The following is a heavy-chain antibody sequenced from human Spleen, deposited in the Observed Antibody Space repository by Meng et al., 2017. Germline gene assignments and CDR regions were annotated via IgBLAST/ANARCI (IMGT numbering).Heavy chain of an antibody. CDR1: GGSISSSSYY. J-gene: IGHJ4*02. Sequence: SETLSLTCTVSGGSISSSSYYWGWIRQPPGKGLEWIGSIYYNVNTYYNPSLKSRVTISVDTSKNQFSLKLSSVTAADTAVYYCARGKYSSGWNHLLREFDYWGQGTLVTVSS. V-gene: IGHV4-39*07. CDR2: IYYNVNT. D-gene: IGHD6-19*01. CDR3: ARGKYSSGWNHLLREFDY.